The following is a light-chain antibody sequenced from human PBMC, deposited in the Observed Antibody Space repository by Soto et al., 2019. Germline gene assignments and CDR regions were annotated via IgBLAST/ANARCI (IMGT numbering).Light chain of an antibody. J-gene: IGKJ1*01. Sequence: DIQMSQSPSTLSASVGDRVTITCRASQSISSWLAWYQQKPGKAPKLLIYDASSLESGVPSRFSGSGSETELPLTIRNLQPDNFAAYYCQQYNSYPTWMFSQGTKVEI. CDR3: QQYNSYPTWM. CDR1: QSISSW. CDR2: DAS. V-gene: IGKV1-5*01.